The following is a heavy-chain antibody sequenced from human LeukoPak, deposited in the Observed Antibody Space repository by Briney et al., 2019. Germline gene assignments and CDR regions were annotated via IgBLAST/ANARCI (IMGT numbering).Heavy chain of an antibody. CDR1: GVAFSRYS. CDR2: ISSSSSYI. J-gene: IGHJ4*02. V-gene: IGHV3-21*01. Sequence: GGSLRLSCAASGVAFSRYSMNWVCQTPEKRLGWVSSISSSSSYIYYADSVKGRFTISRDNAKNSLYLQMNSLRAEDTAVYYCARDARLYLAFDYWGQGTLVTVSS. D-gene: IGHD5/OR15-5a*01. CDR3: ARDARLYLAFDY.